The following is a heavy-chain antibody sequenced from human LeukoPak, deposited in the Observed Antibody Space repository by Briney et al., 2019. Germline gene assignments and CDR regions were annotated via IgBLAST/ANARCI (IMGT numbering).Heavy chain of an antibody. CDR3: ARRIAAAGMGFDP. D-gene: IGHD6-13*01. V-gene: IGHV4-38-2*02. CDR2: VYHSGRT. Sequence: SETLSLTCTVSGYSISSGYYWGWIRQPPGKGLEWTGSVYHSGRTYYNPSLKSRVTISVDTSKNQFSLKLSSVTAADTAVYYCARRIAAAGMGFDPWGQGTLVTVSS. J-gene: IGHJ5*02. CDR1: GYSISSGYY.